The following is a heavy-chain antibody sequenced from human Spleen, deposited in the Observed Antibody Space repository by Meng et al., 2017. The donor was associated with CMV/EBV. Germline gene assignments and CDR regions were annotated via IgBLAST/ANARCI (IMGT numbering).Heavy chain of an antibody. CDR3: ARPYTRGAFDI. J-gene: IGHJ3*02. CDR1: GGSFSDYY. V-gene: IGHV4-34*01. Sequence: GSLRLSCAVYGGSFSDYYWSWIRQPPKKGLEWIGEISHSGRTYSSPSLKSRVTISVDTSKNQFSLRLSSVTAADTAVYYCARPYTRGAFDIWGQGTMVTVSS. CDR2: ISHSGRT. D-gene: IGHD2-2*02.